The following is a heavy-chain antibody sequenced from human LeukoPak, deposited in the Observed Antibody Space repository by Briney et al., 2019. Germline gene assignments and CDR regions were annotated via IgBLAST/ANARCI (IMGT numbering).Heavy chain of an antibody. CDR1: GFTIDGYT. V-gene: IGHV3-21*01. CDR3: ATQPELPGWFDS. D-gene: IGHD1-14*01. CDR2: ITSGSNFV. Sequence: PGGSLRLSCAASGFTIDGYTLSWVRQAPGKGLAWVASITSGSNFVDYGDSVKGRFTISRDNAQNSLYVQMNSLRAEDTAVYYCATQPELPGWFDSWGQGTLVTVSS. J-gene: IGHJ5*01.